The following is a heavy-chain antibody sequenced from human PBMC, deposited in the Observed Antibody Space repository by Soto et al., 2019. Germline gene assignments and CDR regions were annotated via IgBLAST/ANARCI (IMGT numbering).Heavy chain of an antibody. Sequence: RGESLKISCKGSGYSFTSYWIGWVRQMPGKGLEWMGIIYPGDSDTRYSPSFQGQVTISADKSISTAYLQWSSLKASDTAMYYCARHRFYYDSSGYNYYYGMDVWGQGTTVTVSS. CDR3: ARHRFYYDSSGYNYYYGMDV. CDR1: GYSFTSYW. J-gene: IGHJ6*02. V-gene: IGHV5-51*01. D-gene: IGHD3-22*01. CDR2: IYPGDSDT.